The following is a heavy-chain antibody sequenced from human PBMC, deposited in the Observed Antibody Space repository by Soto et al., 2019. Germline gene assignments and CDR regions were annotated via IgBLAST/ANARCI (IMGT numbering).Heavy chain of an antibody. V-gene: IGHV3-21*01. Sequence: LSCAASGFTFRSFTMSWVRQAPGKGLEWVSTISSNSAYIYYTDALRGRFTISRDNAKNSLHLQMNSLRAEDTAVYYCTRDASRDSSARGWFDPWGPGTLVTVSS. CDR2: ISSNSAYI. J-gene: IGHJ5*02. D-gene: IGHD6-13*01. CDR1: GFTFRSFT. CDR3: TRDASRDSSARGWFDP.